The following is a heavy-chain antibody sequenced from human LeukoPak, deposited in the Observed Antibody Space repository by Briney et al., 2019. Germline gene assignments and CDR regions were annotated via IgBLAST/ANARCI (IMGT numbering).Heavy chain of an antibody. J-gene: IGHJ4*02. V-gene: IGHV4-4*07. CDR3: ARDRAGTYDY. CDR2: IYASGRT. D-gene: IGHD1-1*01. Sequence: SETLSLTCTVSGGSISSYYWGWIRQPAGKGLEWLGRIYASGRTNYNPSLKSRVIISVDTSKNQFSLKLSSVTAADTAVYYCARDRAGTYDYWGQGTLVTVSS. CDR1: GGSISSYY.